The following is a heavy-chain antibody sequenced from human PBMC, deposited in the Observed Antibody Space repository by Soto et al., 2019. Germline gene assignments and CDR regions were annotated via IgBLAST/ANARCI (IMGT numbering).Heavy chain of an antibody. V-gene: IGHV1-8*01. J-gene: IGHJ4*02. Sequence: QEQLVQSGAEVKKPGASVKVSCRASEYTFTTYDINWVRQATGQGLEWMGWMSPHSGDTGYAQKSQGRVTMTRDTSISTAYMELRSRRSDDTAVYYCARGPPNWGFDYWGPGTLVSVSS. CDR3: ARGPPNWGFDY. CDR1: EYTFTTYD. D-gene: IGHD7-27*01. CDR2: MSPHSGDT.